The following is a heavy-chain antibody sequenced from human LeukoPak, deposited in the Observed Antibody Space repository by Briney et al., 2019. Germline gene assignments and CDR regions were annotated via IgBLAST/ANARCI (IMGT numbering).Heavy chain of an antibody. D-gene: IGHD5-24*01. J-gene: IGHJ5*02. V-gene: IGHV4-39*07. Sequence: SETLSLTCTVSGGSISSNSFYWGWIRQPPGKGLEWIGSLYYSGYTYYNPSLKSRVTISVDTSKNQFSLKLSSVTAADTAVYYCASTVGWLQFGLYHWGQGTLVTVSS. CDR3: ASTVGWLQFGLYH. CDR1: GGSISSNSFY. CDR2: LYYSGYT.